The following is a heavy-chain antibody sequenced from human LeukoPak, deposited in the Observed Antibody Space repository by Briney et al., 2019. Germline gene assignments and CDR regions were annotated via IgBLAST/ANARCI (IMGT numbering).Heavy chain of an antibody. CDR2: IYHSGST. D-gene: IGHD2-2*01. CDR3: ARNSHYQLYFDL. V-gene: IGHV4-30-2*01. J-gene: IGHJ2*01. CDR1: GGSISSGGYS. Sequence: SQTLSLTCAVSGGSISSGGYSWSWLRQPPGKGLEWIGYIYHSGSTYYNPSLKSRVTISVDRSKNQFSLKLSSVTAADTAVYYCARNSHYQLYFDLWGRGTLVTVSS.